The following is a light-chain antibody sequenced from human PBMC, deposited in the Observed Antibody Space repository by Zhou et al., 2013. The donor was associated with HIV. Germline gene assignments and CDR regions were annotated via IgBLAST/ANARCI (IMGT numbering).Light chain of an antibody. CDR2: LGS. V-gene: IGKV2-28*01. Sequence: DVVVTQSPLSLPVTLGQPASISCRSSQSLLHSNGYYYLDWYLQKPGQSPQLLIYLGSNRASGVPDRFSGSGSGTDFTLKISRVEAEDVGVYYCMQTRQTPHSFGQGTKLEIK. CDR3: MQTRQTPHS. J-gene: IGKJ2*03. CDR1: QSLLHSNGYYY.